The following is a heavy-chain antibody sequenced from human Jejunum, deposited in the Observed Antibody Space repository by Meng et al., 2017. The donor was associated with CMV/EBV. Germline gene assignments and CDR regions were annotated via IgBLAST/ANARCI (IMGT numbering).Heavy chain of an antibody. CDR2: VGGNGDGT. CDR1: GFTFSSYA. Sequence: SGFTFSSYAMRWVRQAPGKGLEWVSDVGGNGDGTYHADSVKGRFTISRDNSRNTLYLQMNSLRADDTAVYYCAKGVSVFGVVPDHWGQGTLVTVSS. J-gene: IGHJ4*02. V-gene: IGHV3-23*01. CDR3: AKGVSVFGVVPDH. D-gene: IGHD3-3*01.